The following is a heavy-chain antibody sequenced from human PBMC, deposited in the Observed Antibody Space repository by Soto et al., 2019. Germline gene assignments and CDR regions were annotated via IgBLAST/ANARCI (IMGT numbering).Heavy chain of an antibody. J-gene: IGHJ4*02. CDR2: MSFDGSKI. D-gene: IGHD3-10*01. V-gene: IGHV3-33*01. Sequence: QLEESGGGVVQPGKSLRLSCAASGFTFRAYDMYWVRQAPGKGLEWVAMMSFDGSKIYYADSVKGRFIISRDNAKHTLNLQMNRLRVEDTAIYHCVRDILRIPYGSGRFDHWGLGTLVTVSS. CDR1: GFTFRAYD. CDR3: VRDILRIPYGSGRFDH.